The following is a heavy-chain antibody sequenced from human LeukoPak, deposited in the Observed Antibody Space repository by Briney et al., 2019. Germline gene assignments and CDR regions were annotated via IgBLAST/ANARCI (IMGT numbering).Heavy chain of an antibody. J-gene: IGHJ4*02. CDR3: SRSAYYDGSGNYYDY. CDR1: GFTFSSYG. Sequence: PGRSLRLSCAASGFTFSSYGMHWVRQAPGKGLEWVAVISYDGSNKYYADSVKGRFTISRDNSKNTLYLQMNGLRAEDTAVYYCSRSAYYDGSGNYYDYWGQGTLVTVSS. D-gene: IGHD3-22*01. V-gene: IGHV3-30*03. CDR2: ISYDGSNK.